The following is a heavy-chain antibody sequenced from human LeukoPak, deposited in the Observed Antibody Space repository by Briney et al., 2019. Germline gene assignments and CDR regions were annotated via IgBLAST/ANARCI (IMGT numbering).Heavy chain of an antibody. CDR3: ARRSPYYGMDV. J-gene: IGHJ6*02. Sequence: SETLSLTCTVSGGSISSYYWSWIRQPPGKGLEWIGYIYYSGSTNYNPSLKSRVTISVDTSKNQFSLKLSSVTAADTAVYYCARRSPYYGMDVWGQGATVTVSS. V-gene: IGHV4-59*08. CDR1: GGSISSYY. CDR2: IYYSGST.